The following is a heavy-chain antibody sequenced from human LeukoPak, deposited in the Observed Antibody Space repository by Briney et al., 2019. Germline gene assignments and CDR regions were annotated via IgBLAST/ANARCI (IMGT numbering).Heavy chain of an antibody. J-gene: IGHJ4*02. CDR3: ARVEYYYDSSGYYYYFDY. V-gene: IGHV1-69*01. CDR1: GGTFSSYA. CDR2: IIPIFGTA. D-gene: IGHD3-22*01. Sequence: SVKVSCKASGGTFSSYAISWVRQAPGQGLEWMGGIIPIFGTANYAQKFQGRVTITADESTSTAYMELSSLRSEDTAVYYCARVEYYYDSSGYYYYFDYWGQGTLVTVSS.